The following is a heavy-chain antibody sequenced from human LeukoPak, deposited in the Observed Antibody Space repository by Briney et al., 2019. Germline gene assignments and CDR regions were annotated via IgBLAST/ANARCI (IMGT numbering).Heavy chain of an antibody. CDR2: INPNSGGT. Sequence: GASVKVSCKASGYTFTGYYMHWVRQAPGQGLEWMGWINPNSGGTNYAQKFQGWVTMTRDTSISTAYMELSRLRSDDTAVYYCARGFPGAYYDSSGYYSNWFDPWGQGTLVTVSS. V-gene: IGHV1-2*04. D-gene: IGHD3-22*01. CDR1: GYTFTGYY. J-gene: IGHJ5*02. CDR3: ARGFPGAYYDSSGYYSNWFDP.